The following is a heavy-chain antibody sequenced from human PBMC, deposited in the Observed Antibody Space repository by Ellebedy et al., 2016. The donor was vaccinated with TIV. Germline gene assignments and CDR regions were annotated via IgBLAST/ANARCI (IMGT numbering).Heavy chain of an antibody. CDR2: TSYDGSNK. Sequence: GGSLRLSCAASGFTFSSYGMHWVRQAPGKGLEWVAVTSYDGSNKYYAESVKGRFTISRDNSKNTLYLQMNSLRAEDTAVYYCAKDRPYYGMDVWGQGTTVTVSS. CDR3: AKDRPYYGMDV. J-gene: IGHJ6*02. V-gene: IGHV3-30*18. CDR1: GFTFSSYG.